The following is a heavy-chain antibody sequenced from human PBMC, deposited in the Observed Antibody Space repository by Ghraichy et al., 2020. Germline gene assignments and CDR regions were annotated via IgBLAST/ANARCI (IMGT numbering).Heavy chain of an antibody. J-gene: IGHJ6*03. CDR1: GFTFSSYE. D-gene: IGHD1-26*01. V-gene: IGHV3-48*03. Sequence: GGSLRLSCAASGFTFSSYEMNWVRQAPGKGLEWVSYISSSGSTIYYADSVKGRFTISRDNAKNSLYLQMNSLRAEDTAVYYCARLNLGATTYYYYYMDVWGKGTTVTVSS. CDR3: ARLNLGATTYYYYYMDV. CDR2: ISSSGSTI.